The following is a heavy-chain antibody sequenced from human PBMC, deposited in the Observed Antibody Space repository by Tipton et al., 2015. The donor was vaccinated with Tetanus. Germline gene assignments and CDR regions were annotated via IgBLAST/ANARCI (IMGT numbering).Heavy chain of an antibody. J-gene: IGHJ4*02. CDR2: SWYDGTDK. CDR1: GFIFSSYG. CDR3: TRHRRGDGYNLGAC. D-gene: IGHD5-24*01. V-gene: IGHV3-33*01. Sequence: SLRLSCAASGFIFSSYGIHWVRQAPGKGLEWLAVSWYDGTDKYYADSVKGRFTISRDNSKKSLYLQMNNLRVEDTAVYYCTRHRRGDGYNLGACWGPGTLVTVSS.